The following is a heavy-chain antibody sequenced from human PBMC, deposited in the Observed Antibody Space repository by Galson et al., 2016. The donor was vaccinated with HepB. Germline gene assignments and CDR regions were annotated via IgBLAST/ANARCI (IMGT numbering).Heavy chain of an antibody. CDR1: GGTFSRYA. J-gene: IGHJ6*02. CDR3: ALTPTEAIFGVNYYYGMDV. D-gene: IGHD3-3*01. V-gene: IGHV1-69*10. CDR2: VNPFLVRG. Sequence: SVKVSCKASGGTFSRYAVSWVRQAPGQGLEWMGGVNPFLVRGNYAQKFQGRVTISADDSTTTVYMELSGLTSKDTAVYYCALTPTEAIFGVNYYYGMDVWGQGTTVIVSS.